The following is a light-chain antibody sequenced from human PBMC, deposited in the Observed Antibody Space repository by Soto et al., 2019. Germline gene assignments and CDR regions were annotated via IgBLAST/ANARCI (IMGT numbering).Light chain of an antibody. CDR3: GAWDSSLNIPV. CDR2: DNN. V-gene: IGLV1-51*01. CDR1: NSNIGNNY. Sequence: QSVLTQPPSVSAAPGQKVTISCSGSNSNIGNNYVSWYQQLPGTAPKLLIYDNNKRPSGIPDRFSGSRSGTSATLGITGLQTGDEADYYCGAWDSSLNIPVFGGGTQLTVL. J-gene: IGLJ7*01.